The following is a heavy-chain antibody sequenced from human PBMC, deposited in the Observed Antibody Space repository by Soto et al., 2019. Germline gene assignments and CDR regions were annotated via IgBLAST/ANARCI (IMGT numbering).Heavy chain of an antibody. CDR2: ISYDGSNK. Sequence: GSLRLSCAASGFTFSSYAMHWVRQAPGKGLDWVAVISYDGSNKYYADSVKGRFTISRDNSKNTLYLQMNSLRAEDTAVYYCARGPSSLTRFDYWGQGTLVTVSS. J-gene: IGHJ4*02. V-gene: IGHV3-30-3*01. D-gene: IGHD2-2*01. CDR1: GFTFSSYA. CDR3: ARGPSSLTRFDY.